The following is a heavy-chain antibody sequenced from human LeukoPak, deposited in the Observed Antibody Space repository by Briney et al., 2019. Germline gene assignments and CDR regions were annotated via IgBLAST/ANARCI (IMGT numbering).Heavy chain of an antibody. CDR1: GFAFNKYW. D-gene: IGHD3-22*01. CDR2: INGDGSTT. V-gene: IGHV3-74*01. Sequence: GSLRLSCAASGFAFNKYWMHWVRQTPGKGLVWVSRINGDGSTTSYADSVKGGFTISRDNAKNTLYLQMSSLRAEDTAVYYCATGNYYDSRGYYTFGHWGQGTLVTVSS. J-gene: IGHJ4*02. CDR3: ATGNYYDSRGYYTFGH.